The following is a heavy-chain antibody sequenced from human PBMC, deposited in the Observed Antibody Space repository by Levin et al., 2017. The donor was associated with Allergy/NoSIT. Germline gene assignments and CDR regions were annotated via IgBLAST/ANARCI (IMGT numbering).Heavy chain of an antibody. Sequence: GGSLRLSCAASGFTVSNNYMTWVRQAPGKGLEWVSIIYYDDTTNYADSVKDRFIISRDTSKDTVYLQMNTLRAEDTAVYYCARVHPADYWGQGILVTVSS. CDR1: GFTVSNNY. J-gene: IGHJ4*02. CDR2: IYYDDTT. V-gene: IGHV3-66*01. CDR3: ARVHPADY.